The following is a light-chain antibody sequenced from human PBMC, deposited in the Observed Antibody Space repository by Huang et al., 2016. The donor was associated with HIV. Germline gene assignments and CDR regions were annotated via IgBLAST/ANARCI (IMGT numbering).Light chain of an antibody. J-gene: IGKJ2*01. V-gene: IGKV3-15*01. CDR1: QSVSSN. Sequence: EIVMTQSPVTLSVSPGESATLSCRASQSVSSNLAWYQQKPGQAPRLLIYGASTRATGIPARFSGSGSGTECTLTISNLQSEDFAVYYCQQSHDWPPYTFGQGTKLEIK. CDR3: QQSHDWPPYT. CDR2: GAS.